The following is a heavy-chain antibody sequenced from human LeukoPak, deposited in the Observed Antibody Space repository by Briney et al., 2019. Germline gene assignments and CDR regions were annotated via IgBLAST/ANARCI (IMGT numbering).Heavy chain of an antibody. CDR3: ARDGDQVRGAEYYYYGMDV. V-gene: IGHV1-69*06. Sequence: SVKVSCKASGGTFSRYAISWVRQTPGQGLEWMGAIIPIFGTANYAQKFQGRVTITADKSTSTAYMELSSLRSEDTAVYYCARDGDQVRGAEYYYYGMDVWGQGTTVTVSS. J-gene: IGHJ6*02. D-gene: IGHD3-10*01. CDR2: IIPIFGTA. CDR1: GGTFSRYA.